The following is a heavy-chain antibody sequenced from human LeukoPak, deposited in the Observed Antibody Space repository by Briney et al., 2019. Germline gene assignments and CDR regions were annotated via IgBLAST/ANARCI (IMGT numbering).Heavy chain of an antibody. Sequence: SETLSLTCSVSGGSISSSNWWSWVRQPPGKGLEWIGEIYQSGSTNYNPTLKSRVTMPVDKSRNQFSLSLTSVTAADTAVYYCARGEQYGSGTVQFDYWGQGTLVTVSS. CDR1: GGSISSSNW. V-gene: IGHV4-4*02. CDR3: ARGEQYGSGTVQFDY. D-gene: IGHD3-10*01. J-gene: IGHJ4*02. CDR2: IYQSGST.